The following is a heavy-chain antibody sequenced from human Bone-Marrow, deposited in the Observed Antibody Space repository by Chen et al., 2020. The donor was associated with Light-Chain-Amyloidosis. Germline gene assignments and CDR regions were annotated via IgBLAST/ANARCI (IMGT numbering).Heavy chain of an antibody. V-gene: IGHV4-4*02. Sequence: QVQLQESGPGLVKPSGTLSLTCAVSGGSISSSNWWSWVRQPPGKGLEWIGEIYHSGSTNYNPSLKSRVTMSVDKSTNQFSLKLSSVTAAGTAVYYCARAVRIAARRAGGYYGMDVWGQGTTVTVSS. CDR2: IYHSGST. D-gene: IGHD6-6*01. CDR3: ARAVRIAARRAGGYYGMDV. J-gene: IGHJ6*02. CDR1: GGSISSSNW.